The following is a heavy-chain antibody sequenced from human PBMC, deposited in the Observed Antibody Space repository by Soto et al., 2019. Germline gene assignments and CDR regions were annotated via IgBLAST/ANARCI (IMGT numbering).Heavy chain of an antibody. CDR2: IYYTGST. CDR3: ARPSVAVTWGAFYC. J-gene: IGHJ4*02. D-gene: IGHD6-19*01. Sequence: PSPTLSLTCTVSGGSISAYYWNWVRQPPGNGLEWLGDIYYTGSTNYNPSLKSRVTISLDTSKKPFSLKLSSVTAADTAVYYCARPSVAVTWGAFYCRRQGTLVTVSS. V-gene: IGHV4-59*07. CDR1: GGSISAYY.